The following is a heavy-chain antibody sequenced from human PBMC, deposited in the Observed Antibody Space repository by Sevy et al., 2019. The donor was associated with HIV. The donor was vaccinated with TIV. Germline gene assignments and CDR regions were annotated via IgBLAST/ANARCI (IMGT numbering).Heavy chain of an antibody. CDR1: GGSISSYY. CDR3: ARGKGYGEGAFDI. D-gene: IGHD5-18*01. CDR2: IYYSGST. V-gene: IGHV4-59*01. J-gene: IGHJ3*02. Sequence: SETLSLTCTVSGGSISSYYWSWIRQPPGKGLEWIGYIYYSGSTNYNPSLKSRVTISVDTSKNQFSLKLSSVTAADTAVYYCARGKGYGEGAFDIWGQGTMVTVSS.